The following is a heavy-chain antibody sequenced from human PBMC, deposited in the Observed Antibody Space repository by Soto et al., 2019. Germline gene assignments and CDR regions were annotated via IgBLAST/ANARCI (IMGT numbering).Heavy chain of an antibody. CDR2: ISAYNGNT. J-gene: IGHJ4*02. CDR1: GYTFTSYG. Sequence: ASVKVSCKASGYTFTSYGISWVRQAPGQGLEWVGWISAYNGNTNYAQKLQGRVTMTTDTSTSTAYMELRSLRSDDTAVYYCARRTIAVAGTKKESDYWGQGTLVTVSS. CDR3: ARRTIAVAGTKKESDY. D-gene: IGHD6-19*01. V-gene: IGHV1-18*01.